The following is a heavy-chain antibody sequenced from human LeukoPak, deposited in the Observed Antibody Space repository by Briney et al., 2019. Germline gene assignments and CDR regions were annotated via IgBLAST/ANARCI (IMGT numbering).Heavy chain of an antibody. CDR2: IYTSGST. CDR3: ARDRYYYDSSGYLFAY. Sequence: SETLSLTCTVSGGSISSYYWSWIRQPAGKGLEWIGRIYTSGSTNYNPSLKSRVTMSVDTSKNQFSLKLSSVTAADTAVYYCARDRYYYDSSGYLFAYWGQGTLVTVSS. CDR1: GGSISSYY. J-gene: IGHJ4*02. D-gene: IGHD3-22*01. V-gene: IGHV4-4*07.